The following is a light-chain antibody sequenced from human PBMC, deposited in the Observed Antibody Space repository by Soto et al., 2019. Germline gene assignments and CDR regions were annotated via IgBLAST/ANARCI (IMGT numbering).Light chain of an antibody. J-gene: IGKJ1*01. CDR3: QQYNNWPRT. Sequence: EIVLTQSPATLSVSPGERATLSCRASQSISNNLAWYQQNPGQAPRLLIHGASTRTTGIPARFSGGGSGTAFTLTISSLQSEDFAVYYCQQYNNWPRTFGQGTRVEIK. CDR1: QSISNN. V-gene: IGKV3-15*01. CDR2: GAS.